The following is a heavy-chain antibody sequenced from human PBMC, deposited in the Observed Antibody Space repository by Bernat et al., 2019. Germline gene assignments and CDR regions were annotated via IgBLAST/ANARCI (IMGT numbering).Heavy chain of an antibody. CDR1: GFTFDDYA. Sequence: EVQLVESGGGLVQPGRSLRLSCAASGFTFDDYAMHWVRQAPGKGLEWVSGISWNSCSIGYADSVKGRFTISRDNAKNSLYLQMNSLRAEDTALYYCAKDLLAEQWLARDWYFDLWGRGTLVTVSS. CDR2: ISWNSCSI. V-gene: IGHV3-9*01. J-gene: IGHJ2*01. D-gene: IGHD6-19*01. CDR3: AKDLLAEQWLARDWYFDL.